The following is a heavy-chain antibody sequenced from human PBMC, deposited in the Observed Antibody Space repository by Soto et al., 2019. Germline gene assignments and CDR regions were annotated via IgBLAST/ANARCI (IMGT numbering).Heavy chain of an antibody. D-gene: IGHD4-17*01. Sequence: QVQLQESGPGLVKPSQTLSLTCTVSGGSISSGGYYWSWIRQHPGKGLEWIGYIYYSGSTYYNPSLKSRVTISVDTSKNQFSLKLSSVAAADTVVYYCTVTRGSDAFDIGGQGTMVTVSS. CDR3: TVTRGSDAFDI. J-gene: IGHJ3*02. CDR1: GGSISSGGYY. V-gene: IGHV4-31*03. CDR2: IYYSGST.